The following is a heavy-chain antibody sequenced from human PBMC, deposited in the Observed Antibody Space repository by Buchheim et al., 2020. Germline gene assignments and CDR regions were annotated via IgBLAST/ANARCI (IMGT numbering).Heavy chain of an antibody. V-gene: IGHV3-74*01. D-gene: IGHD1-1*01. J-gene: IGHJ6*03. CDR1: GFTFSSYW. CDR2: INSDGSST. CDR3: ARGGPVQLEHSIYYYMDV. Sequence: EVQLVESGGGLVQPGGSLRLSCAASGFTFSSYWMHWVRQAPGKGLVWVSRINSDGSSTSYADSVKGRFTISRDNAKNTLYVQMNSLRAEDTAVYYCARGGPVQLEHSIYYYMDVWGKGTT.